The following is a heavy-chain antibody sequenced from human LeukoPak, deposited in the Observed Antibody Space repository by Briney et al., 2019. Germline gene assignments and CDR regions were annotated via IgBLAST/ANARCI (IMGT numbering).Heavy chain of an antibody. J-gene: IGHJ4*02. D-gene: IGHD3-22*01. CDR2: IFYSGSN. CDR3: ARHLPSYYDSPYFDY. CDR1: GGSISSYY. Sequence: SETLSLTCTVSGGSISSYYWSWVRQPPGKGLEWIGYIFYSGSNDYSPSLKSRVTMSVDTSKNQLSLRLSSVTATDTAVYYCARHLPSYYDSPYFDYWGQGTLVTVSS. V-gene: IGHV4-59*08.